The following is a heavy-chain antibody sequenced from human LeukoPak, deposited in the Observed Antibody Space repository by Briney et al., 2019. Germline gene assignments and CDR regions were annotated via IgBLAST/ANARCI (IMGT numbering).Heavy chain of an antibody. CDR1: GFTFSSYT. CDR2: ISTMSSYI. Sequence: PGGSLRLSCAASGFTFSSYTMNWVRQVPGKGLEWVSSISTMSSYIYYADSVKGRFTISRDNAKNSLFLQMNSLRAEDTAVYYCARMGSGSYLDYWGQGTLVTVSS. D-gene: IGHD1-26*01. CDR3: ARMGSGSYLDY. J-gene: IGHJ4*02. V-gene: IGHV3-21*01.